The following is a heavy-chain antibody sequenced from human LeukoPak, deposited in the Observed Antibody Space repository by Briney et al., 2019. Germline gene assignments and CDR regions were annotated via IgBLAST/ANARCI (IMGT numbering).Heavy chain of an antibody. V-gene: IGHV3-30-3*01. CDR2: ISYDGSNK. J-gene: IGHJ4*02. CDR1: GFTFSSYA. D-gene: IGHD3-16*01. Sequence: GGSLRLSCAASGFTFSSYAMHWVRQAPGKGLEWVAVISYDGSNKYYADSVKGRFTISRDNSKNTLYLQMNSLRVEDTAVYYCARDVGDKLDYWGQGTLVTVSS. CDR3: ARDVGDKLDY.